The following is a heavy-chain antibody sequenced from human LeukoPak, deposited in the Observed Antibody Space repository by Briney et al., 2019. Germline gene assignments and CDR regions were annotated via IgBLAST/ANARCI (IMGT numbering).Heavy chain of an antibody. CDR2: ISNSGDYT. J-gene: IGHJ4*02. D-gene: IGHD3-10*01. Sequence: GGSLRLSCGASGFNFITYAMTWVRQAPGKGLEWVSSISNSGDYTYYADSVKGRFTITRDSSKNALFLQMNSLRAEDTAVYYCAKGLDGSGSYSPLDYWGQGTLVTVSS. CDR3: AKGLDGSGSYSPLDY. CDR1: GFNFITYA. V-gene: IGHV3-23*01.